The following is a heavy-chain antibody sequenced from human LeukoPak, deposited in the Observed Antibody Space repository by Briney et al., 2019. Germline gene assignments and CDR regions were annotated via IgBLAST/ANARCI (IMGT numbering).Heavy chain of an antibody. Sequence: GGSLRLSCAASGFTVSYNHMSWVRQAPGKGPEGVSAIDSGGSGGRTYYADSVKGRFTISRDNSKNTLYLQMNSLRAEDTAVYYCARDVGGNGYNFDYWGQGTLVTVSS. V-gene: IGHV3-66*01. CDR2: IDSGGSGGRT. CDR1: GFTVSYNH. D-gene: IGHD5-24*01. CDR3: ARDVGGNGYNFDY. J-gene: IGHJ4*02.